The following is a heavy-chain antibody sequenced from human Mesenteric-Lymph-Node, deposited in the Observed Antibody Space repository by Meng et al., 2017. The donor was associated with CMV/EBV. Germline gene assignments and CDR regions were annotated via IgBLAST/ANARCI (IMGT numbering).Heavy chain of an antibody. D-gene: IGHD5-18*01. CDR3: ARSTSTAMVPYYYYYYGMDV. Sequence: ASVKVSCKASGYTFTGYYMHWVRQAPGQGLEWMGWINPNSGGTNYAQKFQGRVTMTRDTSISTAYMELSRLRSEDTAVYYCARSTSTAMVPYYYYYYGMDVWGQGTTVTVSS. V-gene: IGHV1-2*02. CDR2: INPNSGGT. CDR1: GYTFTGYY. J-gene: IGHJ6*02.